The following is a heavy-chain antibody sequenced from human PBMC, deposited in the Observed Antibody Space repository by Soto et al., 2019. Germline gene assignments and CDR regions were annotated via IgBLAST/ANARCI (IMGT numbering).Heavy chain of an antibody. D-gene: IGHD4-4*01. Sequence: EVQLVESGGGLVKPVGSLRLSCAASGFTFSNAWMSWVRQAPGKGLEWVGRIKSKTDGGTTDYAAPVKGRFTISRDDSKNTQYLQMNSLKTEDTAVYYCTTGGSATTVNKLNYCYYYMDVWGKGTTVTVFS. CDR3: TTGGSATTVNKLNYCYYYMDV. V-gene: IGHV3-15*01. CDR1: GFTFSNAW. J-gene: IGHJ6*03. CDR2: IKSKTDGGTT.